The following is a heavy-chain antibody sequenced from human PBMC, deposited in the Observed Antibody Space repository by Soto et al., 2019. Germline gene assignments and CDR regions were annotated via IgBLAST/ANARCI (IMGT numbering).Heavy chain of an antibody. D-gene: IGHD3-10*01. CDR2: IYPGDSDT. V-gene: IGHV5-51*01. Sequence: GESLKISCKGSGDSFGGYWIGWVRQMPGKGLAWMGVIYPGDSDTRYSPSFHGQVTISADKSISTAYLQWSSLKASDTAMYFWVLLPWVRGVSNGLYAWGKGSMGTV. CDR3: VLLPWVRGVSNGLYA. CDR1: GDSFGGYW. J-gene: IGHJ3*01.